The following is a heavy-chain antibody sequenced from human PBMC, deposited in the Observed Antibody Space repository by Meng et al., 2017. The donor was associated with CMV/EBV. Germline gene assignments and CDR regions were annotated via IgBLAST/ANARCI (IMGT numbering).Heavy chain of an antibody. CDR1: GGSFSGYY. D-gene: IGHD2-15*01. J-gene: IGHJ4*02. V-gene: IGHV4-34*01. Sequence: SETLSLTCAVYGGSFSGYYWSWIRQPPGKGLEWIGEINHSGSTNYNPSLKSRVTIPVDTSKNQFSLKLSSVTAADTAVYYCARGVKVLAGRGRWGFAYYFDYWGQGTLVTVSS. CDR3: ARGVKVLAGRGRWGFAYYFDY. CDR2: INHSGST.